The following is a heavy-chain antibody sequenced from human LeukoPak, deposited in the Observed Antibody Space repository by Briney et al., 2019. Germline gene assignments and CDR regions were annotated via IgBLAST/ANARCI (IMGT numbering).Heavy chain of an antibody. CDR1: GGTLSSYA. CDR3: ASGYSYGPVDY. Sequence: SVKVSCKASGGTLSSYAISWVRQAPGQGLEWMGRIIPILGIANYAQKFQGRVTITADKSTSTAYMELSSLRSEDTAVYYCASGYSYGPVDYWGQGTLVTVSS. V-gene: IGHV1-69*04. D-gene: IGHD5-18*01. J-gene: IGHJ4*02. CDR2: IIPILGIA.